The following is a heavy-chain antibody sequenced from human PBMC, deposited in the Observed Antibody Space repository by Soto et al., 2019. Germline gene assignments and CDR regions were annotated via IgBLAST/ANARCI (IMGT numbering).Heavy chain of an antibody. CDR2: INPNRGGR. Sequence: QVQLVQSGAEVRKPGASVKVSCKASGYTFSDYYIHLVRHAPGQGLGWMGWINPNRGGRKYAPKVQGGVTMTRDASITTAYMELSRLRSGDTAVYYCASEPATAKPEGVDFWGQGTLVTVSS. J-gene: IGHJ4*02. D-gene: IGHD1-1*01. V-gene: IGHV1-2*02. CDR3: ASEPATAKPEGVDF. CDR1: GYTFSDYY.